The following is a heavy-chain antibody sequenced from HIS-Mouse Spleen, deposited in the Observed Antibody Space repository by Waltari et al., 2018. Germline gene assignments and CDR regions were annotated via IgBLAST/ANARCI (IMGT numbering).Heavy chain of an antibody. CDR2: IYTSGST. CDR3: ARDFHDFWSGYYGGDKKHDAFDI. V-gene: IGHV4-4*07. CDR1: GGSISSYY. J-gene: IGHJ3*02. D-gene: IGHD3-3*01. Sequence: QVQLQESGPGLVKPSETLSLTCTVSGGSISSYYWSWIRQPAGKGLEWIGRIYTSGSTNYNPSLKSRVTMSVDTSKNQFSLKLSSVTAADTAVYYCARDFHDFWSGYYGGDKKHDAFDIWGQGTM.